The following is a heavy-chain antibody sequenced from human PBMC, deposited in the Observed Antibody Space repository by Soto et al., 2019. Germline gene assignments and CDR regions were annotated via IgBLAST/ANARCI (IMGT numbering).Heavy chain of an antibody. D-gene: IGHD2-8*01. Sequence: GASVKVSCKASGYTFTSYYMHWVRQAPGQGLEWMGIINPSGGSTSYAQKFQGRVTMTRDTSTSTVYMELSSLRSDDTAVYYCARGVYATTLYYYYYYMDVWGKGTTVTVSS. CDR2: INPSGGST. CDR1: GYTFTSYY. CDR3: ARGVYATTLYYYYYYMDV. V-gene: IGHV1-46*03. J-gene: IGHJ6*03.